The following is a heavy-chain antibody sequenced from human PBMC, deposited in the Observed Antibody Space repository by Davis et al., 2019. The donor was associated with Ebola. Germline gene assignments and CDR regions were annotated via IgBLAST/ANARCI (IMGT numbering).Heavy chain of an antibody. J-gene: IGHJ5*02. Sequence: ASVKVSCKASGYTFTSYYMHWVRQAPGQGLEWMGIINPSGGSTSYAQKFQGRVTMTRDTSTSTVYMELSSLRSEDTAVYYCARSETRLGYCSGGSCYSGQNWFDPWGQGTLITVSS. V-gene: IGHV1-46*01. CDR3: ARSETRLGYCSGGSCYSGQNWFDP. D-gene: IGHD2-15*01. CDR1: GYTFTSYY. CDR2: INPSGGST.